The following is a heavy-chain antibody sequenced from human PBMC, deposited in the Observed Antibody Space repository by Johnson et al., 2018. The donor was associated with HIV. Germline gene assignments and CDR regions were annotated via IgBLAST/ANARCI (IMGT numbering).Heavy chain of an antibody. J-gene: IGHJ3*01. D-gene: IGHD3-10*01. CDR2: ISGSGGST. V-gene: IGHV3-23*04. CDR3: AKVDRRGGAFDL. Sequence: VQLVESGGGLVQPGGSLRLSCAASGFTVSSNYMSWVRQAPGKGLEWVSAISGSGGSTYYADSVKGRFTISRDNSKNTLYLQMNSLRAEDTAVYYCAKVDRRGGAFDLWGQGTMVTVSS. CDR1: GFTVSSNY.